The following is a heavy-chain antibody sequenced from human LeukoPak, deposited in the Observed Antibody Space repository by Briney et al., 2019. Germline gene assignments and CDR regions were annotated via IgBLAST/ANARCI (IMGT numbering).Heavy chain of an antibody. D-gene: IGHD1-1*01. J-gene: IGHJ4*02. V-gene: IGHV4-39*07. CDR1: GDSISSGNYY. CDR2: IDRSGST. Sequence: SETLSLTCTVSGDSISSGNYYWGWIRQPPGKGLEWIGEIDRSGSTNYNPSLKSRLTISVDASKNQFSLKLTSVTAADTAVYYCARGSATGLAYWGQGTLVTVS. CDR3: ARGSATGLAY.